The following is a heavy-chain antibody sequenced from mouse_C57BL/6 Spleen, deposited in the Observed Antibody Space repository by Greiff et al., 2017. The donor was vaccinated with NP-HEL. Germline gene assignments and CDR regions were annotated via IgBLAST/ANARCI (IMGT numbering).Heavy chain of an antibody. V-gene: IGHV5-6*01. CDR3: ARYRGWFAY. Sequence: EVKLMESGGDLVKPGGSLKLSCAASGFTFSSYGMSWVRQTPDKRLEWVATISSGGSYTYYPDSVKGRFTISRDNAKNTLYLQMSSLKSEDTAMYYCARYRGWFAYWGQGTLVTVSA. D-gene: IGHD2-14*01. CDR1: GFTFSSYG. CDR2: ISSGGSYT. J-gene: IGHJ3*01.